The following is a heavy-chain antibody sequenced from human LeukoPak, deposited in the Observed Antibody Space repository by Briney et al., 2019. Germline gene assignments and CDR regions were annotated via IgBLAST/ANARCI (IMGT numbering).Heavy chain of an antibody. CDR2: ISYDGSNK. Sequence: GGSLRLSCAASGFTFSSYGMHWVRQAPGKGLEWVAVISYDGSNKYYADSVKGRFTISRDNSKNTLYLQMNSLRAEDTAVYYCARTVDDGHADYWGQGTLVAVSS. D-gene: IGHD1-1*01. V-gene: IGHV3-30*03. CDR1: GFTFSSYG. CDR3: ARTVDDGHADY. J-gene: IGHJ4*02.